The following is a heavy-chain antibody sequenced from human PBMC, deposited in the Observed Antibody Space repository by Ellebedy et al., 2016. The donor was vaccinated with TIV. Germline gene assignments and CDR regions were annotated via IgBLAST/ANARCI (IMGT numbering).Heavy chain of an antibody. Sequence: MPGGSLRLSCTVSGGSISNSDYYWNWIRQPPGKGLEWIGSVYYSGSPYYNPSFKSRVTLSADTSKNQFSLNLRTVTAADTAVYYCARIDSWQPIDDWGQGILVSVSS. D-gene: IGHD3-9*01. CDR3: ARIDSWQPIDD. J-gene: IGHJ4*02. CDR2: VYYSGSP. CDR1: GGSISNSDYY. V-gene: IGHV4-39*01.